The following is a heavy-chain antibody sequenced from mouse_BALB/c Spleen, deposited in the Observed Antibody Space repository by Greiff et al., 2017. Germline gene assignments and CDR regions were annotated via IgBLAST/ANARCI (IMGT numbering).Heavy chain of an antibody. J-gene: IGHJ1*01. CDR2: ISYSGST. D-gene: IGHD3-2*02. CDR3: AREATGFDV. V-gene: IGHV3-2*02. Sequence: VQLKESGPGLVKPSQSLSLTCTVTGYSITSDYAWNWIRQFPGNKLEWMGYISYSGSTSYNPSLKSRISITRDTSKNQFFLQLNSVTTEDTATYYCAREATGFDVWGAGTTVTVSS. CDR1: GYSITSDYA.